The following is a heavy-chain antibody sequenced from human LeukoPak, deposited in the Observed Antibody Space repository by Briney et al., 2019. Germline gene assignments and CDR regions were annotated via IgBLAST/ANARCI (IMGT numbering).Heavy chain of an antibody. CDR3: ARRGGSSSYFDY. Sequence: PSQTLSLTCTVSGGSISSGSYYWSWIRQPAGKGLEWIGRIYTGGSTNYNPSLKSRVTISVDTSKNQFSLKLSSVTAADTAVYYCARRGGSSSYFDYWGQGTLVTVSS. V-gene: IGHV4-61*02. CDR2: IYTGGST. J-gene: IGHJ4*02. D-gene: IGHD6-6*01. CDR1: GGSISSGSYY.